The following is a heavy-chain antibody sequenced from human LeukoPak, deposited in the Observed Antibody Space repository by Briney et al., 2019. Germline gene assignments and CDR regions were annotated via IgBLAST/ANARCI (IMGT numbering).Heavy chain of an antibody. D-gene: IGHD3-3*01. CDR1: GFTFSSYA. J-gene: IGHJ4*02. CDR3: AKDYRLAYYDFWSAYYFDY. CDR2: ISYDGSYN. Sequence: GGSLRLSCAASGFTFSSYAMHWVRQAPGKGLEWVAVISYDGSYNSYADSVKGRFTISRDNSKNTLYLHMNSLRAEDTAVYYCAKDYRLAYYDFWSAYYFDYWGQGTLVTVSS. V-gene: IGHV3-30*01.